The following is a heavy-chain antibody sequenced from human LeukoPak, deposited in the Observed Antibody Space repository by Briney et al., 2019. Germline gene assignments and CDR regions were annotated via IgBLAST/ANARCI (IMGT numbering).Heavy chain of an antibody. Sequence: GGSLRLSCAVSGFTVSSNYMSWVRHAPGKGLEWVSVIYSGGSRDYADSVKGRFTISRDNSKNTLYLQMNSLRAEDTAVYYCARPYYDYGDGMDVWGQGTTVTVSS. V-gene: IGHV3-66*04. D-gene: IGHD3-22*01. CDR2: IYSGGSR. J-gene: IGHJ6*02. CDR3: ARPYYDYGDGMDV. CDR1: GFTVSSNY.